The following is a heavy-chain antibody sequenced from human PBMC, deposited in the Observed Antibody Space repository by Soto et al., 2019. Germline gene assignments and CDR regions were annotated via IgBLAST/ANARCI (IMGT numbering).Heavy chain of an antibody. CDR2: IIPILGIA. V-gene: IGHV1-69*02. D-gene: IGHD1-20*01. CDR3: ARATDNWNPFDY. Sequence: GASVKVSCKASGGTFSSYTISWVRQAPGQGLEWMGRIIPILGIANYAQKFQGRVTITADKSTSTAYMELSSLRSEDTAVYYCARATDNWNPFDYWGQGTLVTVSS. J-gene: IGHJ4*02. CDR1: GGTFSSYT.